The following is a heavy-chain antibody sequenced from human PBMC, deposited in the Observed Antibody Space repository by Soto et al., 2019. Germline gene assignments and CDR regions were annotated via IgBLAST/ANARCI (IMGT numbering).Heavy chain of an antibody. Sequence: EVQLLESGGGLVQPGGSLRLSCAASGFTFSTYAMSWVRQAPGKGLEWVSAISGSGGSTYYADSVKGRFTISRDNSKNTLYLQMHSLRAEDTAVYYCAKPHVIAAAGGDWFGPWGQGTLVTVSS. J-gene: IGHJ5*02. CDR1: GFTFSTYA. D-gene: IGHD6-13*01. CDR2: ISGSGGST. CDR3: AKPHVIAAAGGDWFGP. V-gene: IGHV3-23*01.